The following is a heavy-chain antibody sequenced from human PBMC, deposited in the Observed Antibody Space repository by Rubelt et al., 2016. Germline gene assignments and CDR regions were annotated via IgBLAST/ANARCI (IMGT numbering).Heavy chain of an antibody. J-gene: IGHJ4*02. CDR2: INHSGST. Sequence: QVQLQQWGAGLLKPSETLSLTCAVYGGSFSGYYWSWIRQPPGKGLEWIGEINHSGSTNYNPSLKSRVTISVDTSKTQFSLKLSSVTAADTAVYYGARDLFVYSSSSWGSSGVDYWGQGTLVTVSS. V-gene: IGHV4-34*01. D-gene: IGHD6-6*01. CDR1: GGSFSGYY. CDR3: ARDLFVYSSSSWGSSGVDY.